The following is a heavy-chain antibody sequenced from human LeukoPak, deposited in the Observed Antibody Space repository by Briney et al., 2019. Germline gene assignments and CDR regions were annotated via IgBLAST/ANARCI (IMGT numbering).Heavy chain of an antibody. V-gene: IGHV1-18*01. J-gene: IGHJ4*02. CDR1: GYTFTSYG. CDR3: ARAGITGTLLGEDY. Sequence: GASVKVSCKASGYTFTSYGISWVRQAPGQGLEWMGWISAYNGNTNYAQKLQGRVATTTDTSTSTAYMELRSLRSDDTAVYYCARAGITGTLLGEDYWGQGTLVTVSS. D-gene: IGHD1-7*01. CDR2: ISAYNGNT.